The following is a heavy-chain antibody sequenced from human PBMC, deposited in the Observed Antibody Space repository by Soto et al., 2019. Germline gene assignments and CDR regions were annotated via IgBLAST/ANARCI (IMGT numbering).Heavy chain of an antibody. CDR3: ARFAPRYCRRGSCYSGLDY. V-gene: IGHV4-34*01. Sequence: GVGGGWFCGCYWSRIRQPPGKGLEWIGEINHSGSTNYNPSLKSRVTISVDTSKNQFSLKLSSVTAADTAVYYCARFAPRYCRRGSCYSGLDYCGQGTLVTVSS. J-gene: IGHJ4*02. D-gene: IGHD2-15*01. CDR2: INHSGST. CDR1: GGWFCGCY.